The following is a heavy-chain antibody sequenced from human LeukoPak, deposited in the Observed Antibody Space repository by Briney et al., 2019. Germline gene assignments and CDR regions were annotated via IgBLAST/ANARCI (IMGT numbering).Heavy chain of an antibody. D-gene: IGHD5-12*01. CDR3: ARDHGYDLASH. CDR2: VSAYKGNA. CDR1: GYTFISYG. Sequence: GASVKVSCKASGYTFISYGISWVRQAPGQGLEWMGWVSAYKGNANYARKFQGRVTMTTDTSTSTAYMELRSLRSDDTAVYYCARDHGYDLASHWGQGTLVTVSS. J-gene: IGHJ4*02. V-gene: IGHV1-18*01.